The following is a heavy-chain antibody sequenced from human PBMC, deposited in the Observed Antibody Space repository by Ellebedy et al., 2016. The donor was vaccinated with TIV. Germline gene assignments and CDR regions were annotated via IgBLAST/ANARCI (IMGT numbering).Heavy chain of an antibody. CDR1: GYSFTSDW. J-gene: IGHJ6*02. CDR2: IDPSDSYT. Sequence: ASVKVSCKGSGYSFTSDWIGWVRQMPGKGLEWMGRIDPSDSYTNYSPSFQGHVTISADRSISTAYLQWSSLKASDTAMYYCARSESVVITPAYGMDVWGQGTTVTVSS. D-gene: IGHD3-22*01. CDR3: ARSESVVITPAYGMDV. V-gene: IGHV5-10-1*01.